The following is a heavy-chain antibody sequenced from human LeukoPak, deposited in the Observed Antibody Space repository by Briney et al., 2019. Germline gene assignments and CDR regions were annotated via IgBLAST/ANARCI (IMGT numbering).Heavy chain of an antibody. CDR3: ARDHQYYDILTGYYGGYYFDY. J-gene: IGHJ4*02. CDR2: ISSSGSTI. V-gene: IGHV3-48*03. D-gene: IGHD3-9*01. CDR1: GFTFSSYE. Sequence: PGGSLRLSCAASGFTFSSYEMNWVRQAPGKGLEWVSYISSSGSTIYYADSVKGRFTIPRDNAKNSLYLQMNSLRAEDTAVYYCARDHQYYDILTGYYGGYYFDYWGQGTLVTVSS.